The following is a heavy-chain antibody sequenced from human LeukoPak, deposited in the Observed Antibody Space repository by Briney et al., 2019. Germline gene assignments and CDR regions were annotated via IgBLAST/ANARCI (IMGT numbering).Heavy chain of an antibody. V-gene: IGHV4-59*01. CDR1: GGSISSYY. Sequence: SETLSLTYTVSGGSISSYYWSWIRQPPGKGLQWIGYIYYSGSTNYNPSLKSRVTISVDTSKNQFSLKLSSVTAADTAVYYCARVKQLVRVFWVFDYWGQGTLVTVSS. CDR3: ARVKQLVRVFWVFDY. J-gene: IGHJ4*02. CDR2: IYYSGST. D-gene: IGHD6-13*01.